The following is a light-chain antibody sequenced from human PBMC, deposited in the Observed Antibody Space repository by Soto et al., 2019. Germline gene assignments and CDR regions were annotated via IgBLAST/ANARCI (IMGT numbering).Light chain of an antibody. J-gene: IGLJ2*01. CDR1: SSDVGGYNY. CDR3: SSYTSSSTVV. V-gene: IGLV2-14*01. CDR2: EVS. Sequence: QSALTQPASVSGSPGQSITISCTGTSSDVGGYNYVSWYQQHAGFAPKLIIYEVSNRPSGVSNRFSGSKSGDTASLTISGLQAEDEADYYCSSYTSSSTVVFGGGTKVTVL.